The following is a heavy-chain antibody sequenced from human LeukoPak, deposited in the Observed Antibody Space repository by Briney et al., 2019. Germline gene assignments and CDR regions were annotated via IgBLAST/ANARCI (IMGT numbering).Heavy chain of an antibody. Sequence: PSETLSLTCAVYGGSFSGYYWSWIRQPPGKGLEWIGYIYYSGSTNYNPSLKSRVTISVDTSKNQFSLKLSSVTAADTAVYYCARRLLGIGFDPWGQGTLVTVSS. D-gene: IGHD2-21*02. CDR1: GGSFSGYY. V-gene: IGHV4-59*08. J-gene: IGHJ5*02. CDR3: ARRLLGIGFDP. CDR2: IYYSGST.